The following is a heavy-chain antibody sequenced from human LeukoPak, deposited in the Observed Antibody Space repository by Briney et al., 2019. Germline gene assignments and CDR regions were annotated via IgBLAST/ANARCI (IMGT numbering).Heavy chain of an antibody. D-gene: IGHD5-18*01. CDR3: ARAPGGYSYGTPNFDY. V-gene: IGHV3-48*03. CDR2: ISSSGSTI. CDR1: GFPFSSYE. Sequence: GGSLRLSCAASGFPFSSYEMNWVRQAPGKGLEWVSYISSSGSTIYYADSVKGRFTISRDNAKNSLYLQMNSLGAEDTAVYYCARAPGGYSYGTPNFDYWGQGTLVTVSS. J-gene: IGHJ4*02.